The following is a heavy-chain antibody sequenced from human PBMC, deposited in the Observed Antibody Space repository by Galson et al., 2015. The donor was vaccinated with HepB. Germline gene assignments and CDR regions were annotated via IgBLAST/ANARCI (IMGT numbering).Heavy chain of an antibody. CDR1: GHTFISYG. CDR3: ARDGTGEGFDY. CDR2: ISVYSGNT. V-gene: IGHV1-18*01. D-gene: IGHD3-16*01. Sequence: SVKVSCKASGHTFISYGISWVRQAPGQGLEWLGGISVYSGNTNYAQKLQVRVTMTTDTSTSTAYMELRSLRSDDTAVYYCARDGTGEGFDYWGQGTLVTVSS. J-gene: IGHJ4*02.